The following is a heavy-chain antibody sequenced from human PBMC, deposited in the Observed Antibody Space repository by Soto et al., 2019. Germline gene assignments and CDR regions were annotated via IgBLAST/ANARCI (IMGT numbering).Heavy chain of an antibody. V-gene: IGHV4-30-4*01. J-gene: IGHJ5*02. CDR3: ARVTTRPLNWFDP. D-gene: IGHD4-17*01. Sequence: PSETLSLTCTVSGGSISSGDYYWSWIRQPPGKGLEWIGYIYYSGSTYYNPSLKSRVTISVDTSKNQFSLKLSSVTAADTAVYYCARVTTRPLNWFDPWGQGTLVTVSS. CDR1: GGSISSGDYY. CDR2: IYYSGST.